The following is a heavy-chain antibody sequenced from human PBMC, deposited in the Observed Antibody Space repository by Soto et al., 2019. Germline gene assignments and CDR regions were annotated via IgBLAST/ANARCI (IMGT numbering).Heavy chain of an antibody. CDR1: GFTFSTYA. J-gene: IGHJ4*02. V-gene: IGHV3-23*01. Sequence: GGSLRLSCAASGFTFSTYAMSWVRQAPGKGLEWVSVISGSGGSTYYADSVKGRFTISRDNSKNTLYLQMNSLRAEDTAVYYCAKDGLRGSYSGYWGQGTLVTVSS. CDR3: AKDGLRGSYSGY. CDR2: ISGSGGST. D-gene: IGHD1-26*01.